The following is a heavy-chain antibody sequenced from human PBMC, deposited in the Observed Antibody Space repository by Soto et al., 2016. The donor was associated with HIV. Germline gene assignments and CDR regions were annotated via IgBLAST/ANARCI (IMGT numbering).Heavy chain of an antibody. CDR3: AREARYYYDSSGYPLGY. CDR1: GYTFTSYG. V-gene: IGHV1-18*01. J-gene: IGHJ4*02. CDR2: ISAYNGNT. D-gene: IGHD3-22*01. Sequence: QVQLAQSGAEVKKPGASVKVSCKASGYTFTSYGISWVRQAPGQGLEWMGWISAYNGNTNYAQKFQGRVTMTTDTSTTTAYMELRSLRSDDTAVYYCAREARYYYDSSGYPLGYWGQGTLVTVSS.